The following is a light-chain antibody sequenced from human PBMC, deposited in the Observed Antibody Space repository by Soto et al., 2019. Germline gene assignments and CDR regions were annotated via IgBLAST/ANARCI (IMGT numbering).Light chain of an antibody. CDR3: SSYDSSRSVV. CDR2: GNN. V-gene: IGLV1-40*01. CDR1: SSNIGAGYD. J-gene: IGLJ2*01. Sequence: QSVLTQPPSVSGAPGQRVTISCTGSSSNIGAGYDVHWYQQLPGTAPKLLIYGNNNRPSGVPDRFSGSKSGTSASLAITGLEAEDEADYYCSSYDSSRSVVFGGGTKLTVL.